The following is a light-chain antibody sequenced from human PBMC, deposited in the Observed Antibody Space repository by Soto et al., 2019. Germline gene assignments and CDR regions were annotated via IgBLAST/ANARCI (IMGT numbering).Light chain of an antibody. CDR3: CSYAGSSTYV. V-gene: IGLV2-23*01. CDR2: EDS. Sequence: QSVLTQPASVSGSPGQSITISCTGTSSDFGSYNLVSRYQQHPGKAPKLMIYEDSKRPSGVFNRFSGSKSGNTASLTISGLQAEDDADYYCCSYAGSSTYVFGTGTKVTVL. J-gene: IGLJ1*01. CDR1: SSDFGSYNL.